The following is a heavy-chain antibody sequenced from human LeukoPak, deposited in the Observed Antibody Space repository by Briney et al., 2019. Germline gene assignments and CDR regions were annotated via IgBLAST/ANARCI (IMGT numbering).Heavy chain of an antibody. CDR1: GGSISSYY. Sequence: ASETLSLTCTVSGGSISSYYWSWIRQPPGKGLEWIGYIYYSGSTNYNPSLKSRVTISVDTSKNQFSLKLSSATAADTAVYYCASSGLEWESPTYYFDYWGQGTLVTVSS. CDR2: IYYSGST. D-gene: IGHD1-26*01. V-gene: IGHV4-59*01. CDR3: ASSGLEWESPTYYFDY. J-gene: IGHJ4*02.